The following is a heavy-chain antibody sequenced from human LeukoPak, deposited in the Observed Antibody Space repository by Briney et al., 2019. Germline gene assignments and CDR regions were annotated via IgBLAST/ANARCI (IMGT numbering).Heavy chain of an antibody. CDR1: GDSISSYY. Sequence: PSGTLSLTCTVSGDSISSYYWSWIRQPPGKGLEWIGYSYHTGSTNYNPSLKSRVTISVDTSKNQFSLKLSSVTAGDTAVYYCATGYSSTWYYFDYWGQGTLVTVSS. CDR3: ATGYSSTWYYFDY. V-gene: IGHV4-59*01. J-gene: IGHJ4*02. D-gene: IGHD6-13*01. CDR2: SYHTGST.